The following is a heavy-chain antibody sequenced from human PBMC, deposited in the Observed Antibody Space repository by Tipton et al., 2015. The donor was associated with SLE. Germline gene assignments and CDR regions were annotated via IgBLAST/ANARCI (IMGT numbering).Heavy chain of an antibody. CDR1: GGSISDSNYC. J-gene: IGHJ4*02. V-gene: IGHV4-61*02. CDR3: AREVDFWSGYFDY. CDR2: VYPSGST. D-gene: IGHD3-3*01. Sequence: TLSLTCTVSGGSISDSNYCWSWIRQPAGKGLEWIGRVYPSGSTSYNPSLTSRISISVDTSKNQFSLKLNSVTAPDTAVYYCAREVDFWSGYFDYWGQGALVTVSS.